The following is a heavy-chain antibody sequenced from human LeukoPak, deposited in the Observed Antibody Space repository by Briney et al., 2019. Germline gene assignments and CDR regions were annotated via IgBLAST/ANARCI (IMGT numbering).Heavy chain of an antibody. V-gene: IGHV4-30-4*08. CDR2: IYYSGST. J-gene: IGHJ5*02. D-gene: IGHD3-10*01. CDR1: GYSISSGDYY. Sequence: PSETLSLTCAVSGYSISSGDYYWSWIRQPPGKGLEWIGYIYYSGSTYYNPSLKSRVTISVDTSKNQFSLKLSSVTAADTAVYYCAREAVTPGGNWFDPWGQGTLVTVSS. CDR3: AREAVTPGGNWFDP.